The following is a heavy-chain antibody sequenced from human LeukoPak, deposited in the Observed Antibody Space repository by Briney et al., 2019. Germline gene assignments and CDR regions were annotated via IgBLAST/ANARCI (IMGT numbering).Heavy chain of an antibody. V-gene: IGHV3-33*01. D-gene: IGHD3-22*01. J-gene: IGHJ4*02. CDR3: ARDSYYYDSSGYYAY. CDR1: GFTFSSYG. CDR2: IWYDGSNK. Sequence: PGRSLRLSCAASGFTFSSYGMHWVRQAPGKGLEWVAVIWYDGSNKNYADSVKGRFTISRDNSKNTLYLQMNSLRAEDTAVYYCARDSYYYDSSGYYAYWGQGTLVTVSS.